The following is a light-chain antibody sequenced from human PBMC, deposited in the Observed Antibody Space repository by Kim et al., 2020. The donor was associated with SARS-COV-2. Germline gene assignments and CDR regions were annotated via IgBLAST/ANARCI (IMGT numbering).Light chain of an antibody. V-gene: IGKV3-20*01. J-gene: IGKJ4*01. CDR3: QQYGSSPLT. Sequence: EIVLTQSPGTLSLSPGERATLSCRASQSVSSSYLAWYQQKPGQAPRLLIYGASSRATGIPDRFSGSGSGTDFTLTISRLEPEDFAVYYCQQYGSSPLTCGGGTKVGIK. CDR1: QSVSSSY. CDR2: GAS.